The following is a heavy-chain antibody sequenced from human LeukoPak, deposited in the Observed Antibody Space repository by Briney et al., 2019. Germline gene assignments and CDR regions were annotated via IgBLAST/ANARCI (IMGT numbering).Heavy chain of an antibody. Sequence: ASVKVSCKASGGTFSSYAINWVRQAPGQGLEWMGGIIPIFGSANYAQKFQGRVTITADKSTSTAYMELSSLTSEDTAIYYCARDQGLDSSGYYQPDALDIWGQGTLITVSS. J-gene: IGHJ3*02. CDR2: IIPIFGSA. V-gene: IGHV1-69*06. CDR1: GGTFSSYA. D-gene: IGHD3-22*01. CDR3: ARDQGLDSSGYYQPDALDI.